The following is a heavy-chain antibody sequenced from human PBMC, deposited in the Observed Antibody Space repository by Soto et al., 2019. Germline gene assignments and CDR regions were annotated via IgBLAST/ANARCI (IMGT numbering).Heavy chain of an antibody. J-gene: IGHJ4*02. V-gene: IGHV4-59*08. CDR3: ARHFGSTTGSDY. CDR1: GGSISSYY. D-gene: IGHD2-2*01. CDR2: IYYSGST. Sequence: TLSLTCTVSGGSISSYYWSWIRQPPGKGLEWIGYIYYSGSTNYNPSLKSRVTISVDTSENQFSLKLSSVTAADTAVYYCARHFGSTTGSDYWGQGTLVTVSS.